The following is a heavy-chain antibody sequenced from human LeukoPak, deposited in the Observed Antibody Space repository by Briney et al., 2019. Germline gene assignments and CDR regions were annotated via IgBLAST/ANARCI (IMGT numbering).Heavy chain of an antibody. Sequence: GASVKVSCKVSGYTLTELSMHWVRQAPGKGLEWMGGFDPEDGETIYAQKFQGRVTMTTDTSTSTAYMELRSLRSDDTAVYYCARDVGSQNYDYVWGSYRYHQLSGDYWGQGTLVTVSS. CDR1: GYTLTELS. V-gene: IGHV1-24*01. D-gene: IGHD3-16*02. CDR2: FDPEDGET. CDR3: ARDVGSQNYDYVWGSYRYHQLSGDY. J-gene: IGHJ4*02.